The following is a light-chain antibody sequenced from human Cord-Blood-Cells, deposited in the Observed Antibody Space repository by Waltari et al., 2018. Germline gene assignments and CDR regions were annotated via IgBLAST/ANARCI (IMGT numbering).Light chain of an antibody. V-gene: IGLV1-40*01. CDR1: SSNIGAGYD. CDR3: QSYDSSLSVWV. Sequence: QSVLTQPPSVSGAPGQRVTISCTGSSSNIGAGYDVHWYQQLPGTAPKLLILGNSNRPSGVPDRFSGSKSGTSAALAITGLQAEDEADYYCQSYDSSLSVWVFGGGTKLTVL. J-gene: IGLJ3*02. CDR2: GNS.